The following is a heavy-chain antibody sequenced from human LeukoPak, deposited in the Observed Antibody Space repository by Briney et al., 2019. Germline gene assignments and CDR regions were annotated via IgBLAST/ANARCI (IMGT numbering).Heavy chain of an antibody. V-gene: IGHV4-34*01. CDR3: ARGRDYINSDY. D-gene: IGHD4-11*01. Sequence: SETLSLTCAVYGGSFSGYYWSWIRQPPGKGLEWIGEINHSGSTNYNPSLKSRVTISVDTSKNQFSLKLSSVTAADTAVYYCARGRDYINSDYWGQGTLVTVSS. CDR1: GGSFSGYY. J-gene: IGHJ4*02. CDR2: INHSGST.